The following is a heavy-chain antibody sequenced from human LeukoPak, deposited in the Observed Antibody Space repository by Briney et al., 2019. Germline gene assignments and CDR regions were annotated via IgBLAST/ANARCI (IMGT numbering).Heavy chain of an antibody. V-gene: IGHV3-15*07. J-gene: IGHJ2*01. D-gene: IGHD4/OR15-4a*01. Sequence: PGGSLRLSCAASGFTFSTYSMNWVRQAPGKGLEWVGRIKRKTEGGTTDFAAPVKGRFTISRDDSENTLYLQMNSLKIEDTAVYYCSYGANFYFDVWGRGTLVTVAS. CDR3: SYGANFYFDV. CDR1: GFTFSTYS. CDR2: IKRKTEGGTT.